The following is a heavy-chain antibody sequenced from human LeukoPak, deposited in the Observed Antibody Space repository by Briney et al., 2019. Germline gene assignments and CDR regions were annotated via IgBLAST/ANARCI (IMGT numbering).Heavy chain of an antibody. D-gene: IGHD6-19*01. CDR3: ATGSSGWYEEY. V-gene: IGHV3-74*01. Sequence: PGGSLRLSCAASGFTFSSNWMHWVRQAPGKGLVWVSRISSDGSNTSYADSVKGRFTISRDNAKNTLYLQMNSLRAEDTAVYYCATGSSGWYEEYWGQGTLVTVSS. J-gene: IGHJ4*02. CDR2: ISSDGSNT. CDR1: GFTFSSNW.